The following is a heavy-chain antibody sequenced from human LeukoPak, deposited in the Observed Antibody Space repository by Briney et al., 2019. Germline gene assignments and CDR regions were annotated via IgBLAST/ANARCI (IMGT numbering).Heavy chain of an antibody. Sequence: ASVKVSCKASGYTFTSYGISWVRQAPGQGLEWMGWISAYNGNTNYAQKLQGRVTMTTDTSTSTAYMELRSLRSDDTAVYYCARDSYVGAPDSDFGYWGQGTLVTVSS. CDR3: ARDSYVGAPDSDFGY. CDR1: GYTFTSYG. J-gene: IGHJ4*02. D-gene: IGHD1-26*01. CDR2: ISAYNGNT. V-gene: IGHV1-18*01.